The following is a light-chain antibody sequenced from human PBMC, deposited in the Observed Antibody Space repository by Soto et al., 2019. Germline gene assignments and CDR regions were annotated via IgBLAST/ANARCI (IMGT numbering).Light chain of an antibody. CDR2: GAS. J-gene: IGKJ1*01. Sequence: EIVVTQSPGTLSLSPGERATLSCSAGQSVSSSYLAWYQQNPGQAPRPLIYGASSRGIGIPDRFRGSGSGTDFTVNIRSLEHPEFAVYYCQHYGSSPRTFGQETKVEI. CDR3: QHYGSSPRT. CDR1: QSVSSSY. V-gene: IGKV3-20*01.